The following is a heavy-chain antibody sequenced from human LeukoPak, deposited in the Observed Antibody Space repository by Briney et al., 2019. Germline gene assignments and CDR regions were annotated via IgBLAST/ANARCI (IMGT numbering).Heavy chain of an antibody. Sequence: PGGSLRLSCAASGFTFSSYSMNWVRQAPGKGLEWVSSISSSSSYIYYADSVKDRFTISRDNAKNSLYLQMNSLRAEDTAVYYCAGVPGRRADAFDIWGQGTMVTVSS. CDR3: AGVPGRRADAFDI. CDR2: ISSSSSYI. D-gene: IGHD1-26*01. V-gene: IGHV3-21*01. J-gene: IGHJ3*02. CDR1: GFTFSSYS.